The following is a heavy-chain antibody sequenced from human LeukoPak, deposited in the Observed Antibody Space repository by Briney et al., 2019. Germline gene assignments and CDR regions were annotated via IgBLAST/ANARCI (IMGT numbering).Heavy chain of an antibody. D-gene: IGHD5-24*01. J-gene: IGHJ4*02. Sequence: GRSLRLSCAASGFTFSSYAMSWVRHAPGKGLEWVSAISGSGGSTYYADSVKGRFTISRDNSKNTLYLQMNSLRAEDTAVYYCARGAGYNYPYYFDYWGQGTLVTVSS. V-gene: IGHV3-23*01. CDR3: ARGAGYNYPYYFDY. CDR2: ISGSGGST. CDR1: GFTFSSYA.